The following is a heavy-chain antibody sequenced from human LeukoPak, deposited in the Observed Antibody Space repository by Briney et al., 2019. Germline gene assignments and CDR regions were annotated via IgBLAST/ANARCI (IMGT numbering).Heavy chain of an antibody. Sequence: GGSLRLSCAASGFTFSDYYMSWIRQAPGKGLGWVSYISSSGSTIYYADSVKGRFTISRDNAKNSLYLQMNSLRAEDTAVYYCARLYDGSAYHADHFDYWGQGTLVIVSS. CDR3: ARLYDGSAYHADHFDY. CDR2: ISSSGSTI. CDR1: GFTFSDYY. J-gene: IGHJ4*02. V-gene: IGHV3-11*04. D-gene: IGHD3-22*01.